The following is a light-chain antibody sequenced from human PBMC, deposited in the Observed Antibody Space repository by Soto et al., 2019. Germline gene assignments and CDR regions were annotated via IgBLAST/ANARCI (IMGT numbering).Light chain of an antibody. V-gene: IGLV2-18*01. Sequence: QSVLTQPPSVSGSPGQSVTISCTGTSSDIGGYNRVSWYQQPPGTAPRLLIYEVSYRPSGVPDRFSGSKSGNTASLTISGLQAEDEADYYCSLCSSSTTYVFGTGTKVTV. CDR2: EVS. CDR1: SSDIGGYNR. CDR3: SLCSSSTTYV. J-gene: IGLJ1*01.